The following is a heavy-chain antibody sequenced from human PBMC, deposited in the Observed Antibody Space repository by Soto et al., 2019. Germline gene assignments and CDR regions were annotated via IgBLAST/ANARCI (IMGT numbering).Heavy chain of an antibody. D-gene: IGHD7-27*01. Sequence: QVHLVQSGAEVMKPGASVKVSCKASGYTFSSYAMHWVRQAPGQRLEWMGWINAGYGNTKSSQKFQDRVTISRDTYASTVYIELTILRSEDTAVYYCARDTGDGTFDFWSQGTLVTGSS. J-gene: IGHJ4*02. V-gene: IGHV1-3*01. CDR1: GYTFSSYA. CDR3: ARDTGDGTFDF. CDR2: INAGYGNT.